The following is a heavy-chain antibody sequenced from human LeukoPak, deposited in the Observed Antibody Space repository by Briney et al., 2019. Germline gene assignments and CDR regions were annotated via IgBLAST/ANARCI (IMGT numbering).Heavy chain of an antibody. CDR2: IYTSGST. V-gene: IGHV4-4*07. J-gene: IGHJ6*03. CDR1: GGSISSYY. Sequence: SETLSLTCTVSGGSISSYYWSWIRQPAGKGLEWIGRIYTSGSTNYNPSLKSRVTMSVDTSKNQFSLKLSSVTAADTAVYYCAREGIAAAGTLIRGWVTAYYHYMDVWGKGTTVTISS. D-gene: IGHD6-13*01. CDR3: AREGIAAAGTLIRGWVTAYYHYMDV.